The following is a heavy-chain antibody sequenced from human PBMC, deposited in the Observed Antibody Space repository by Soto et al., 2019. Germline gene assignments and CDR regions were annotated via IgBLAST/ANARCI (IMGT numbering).Heavy chain of an antibody. D-gene: IGHD1-1*01. Sequence: EVQLVESGGGLVQPGGSLRLSCAASGFTFSSYWMHWVRQAPGKGLVWVSRINSDGSSTSYADSVKGRLTISRDNAKNTLYLQMNSLRAEDTAVYYCARGARTEYGMDVWGQGTTVTVSS. CDR2: INSDGSST. J-gene: IGHJ6*02. V-gene: IGHV3-74*01. CDR3: ARGARTEYGMDV. CDR1: GFTFSSYW.